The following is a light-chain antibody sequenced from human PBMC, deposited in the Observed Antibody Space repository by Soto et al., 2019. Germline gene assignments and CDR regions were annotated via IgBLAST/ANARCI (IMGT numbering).Light chain of an antibody. CDR1: SSNIGAGYD. CDR3: QSYDSSLSGSV. CDR2: GNS. J-gene: IGLJ2*01. Sequence: QAVVTQPPSVSGAPGQRVTISCAGSSSNIGAGYDVHWYQQFPGTAPKLLIYGNSNRPSGVPDRFSGSKSGTSASLAITGLQAADEADYYCQSYDSSLSGSVFGGGTKLTVL. V-gene: IGLV1-40*01.